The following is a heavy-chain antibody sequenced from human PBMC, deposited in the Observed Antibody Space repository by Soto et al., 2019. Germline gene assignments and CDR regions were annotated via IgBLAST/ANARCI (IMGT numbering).Heavy chain of an antibody. CDR3: ARLRTYYGSGSYYNVAGYYYYYYGMDV. D-gene: IGHD3-10*01. V-gene: IGHV5-51*01. CDR2: IYPGDSDT. J-gene: IGHJ6*02. CDR1: GYSFTSYC. Sequence: GESLKISCKGSGYSFTSYCIGWVRQMPGKDLEWMGIIYPGDSDTRYSPSFQGQVTISADKSISTAYLQWRSLKASDSSMYYCARLRTYYGSGSYYNVAGYYYYYYGMDVWGQGTTVTVSS.